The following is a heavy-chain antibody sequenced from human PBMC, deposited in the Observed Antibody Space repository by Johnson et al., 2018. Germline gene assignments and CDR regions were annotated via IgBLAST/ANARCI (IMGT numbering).Heavy chain of an antibody. CDR1: GGSISGYY. Sequence: QVQLQQWGAGLLKPSETLSLTCAVYGGSISGYYWSWIRQPPGKGLEWIGEINHSGTTNYNPSPKSRVTISVDTSKNQFSLKLSSVTAADTAVYYCVRVVTAYSSAASAFDIWGQGTIVTVSS. CDR3: VRVVTAYSSAASAFDI. V-gene: IGHV4-34*01. D-gene: IGHD4-11*01. J-gene: IGHJ3*02. CDR2: INHSGTT.